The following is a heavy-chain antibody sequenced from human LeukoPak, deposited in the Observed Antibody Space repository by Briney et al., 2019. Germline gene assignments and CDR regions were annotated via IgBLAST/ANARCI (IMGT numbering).Heavy chain of an antibody. Sequence: SETLSLTCAVYGVSFSGYYWSWIRQPPGKGLEWIGEINHSGSTNYNPSLKSRVTISVDTSKNQFSLKLSSVTAADTAVYYCGVLYDSSGYYPDYWGQGTLVTVSS. V-gene: IGHV4-34*01. J-gene: IGHJ4*02. D-gene: IGHD3-22*01. CDR2: INHSGST. CDR3: GVLYDSSGYYPDY. CDR1: GVSFSGYY.